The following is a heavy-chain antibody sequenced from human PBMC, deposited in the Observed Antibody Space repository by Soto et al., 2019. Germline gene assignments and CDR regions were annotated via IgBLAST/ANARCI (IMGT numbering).Heavy chain of an antibody. CDR1: VDSISNYY. J-gene: IGHJ4*02. D-gene: IGHD3-9*01. Sequence: PSETLSLTCTVSVDSISNYYWSWIRQPPGKGLEWIAYFSDSGSTNYNPSLKSRVTISVDTSKNQFSLNLSSVTAADTAVYYCARGGRYDILTGYYNLFDYWGQGTLSTVSS. CDR2: FSDSGST. CDR3: ARGGRYDILTGYYNLFDY. V-gene: IGHV4-59*01.